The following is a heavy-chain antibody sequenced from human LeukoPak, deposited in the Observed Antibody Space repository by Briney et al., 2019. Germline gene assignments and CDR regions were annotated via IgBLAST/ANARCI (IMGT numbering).Heavy chain of an antibody. CDR3: ARVTVVTYGEYNWFDP. CDR2: INPNSGGT. V-gene: IGHV1-2*02. CDR1: GYTFTSYD. D-gene: IGHD3-10*01. J-gene: IGHJ5*02. Sequence: ASVKVSCKASGYTFTSYDINWVRQATGQGLEWMGWINPNSGGTNYAQKFQGRVTMTRDTSISTAYMELSRLRSDDTAVYYCARVTVVTYGEYNWFDPWGQGTLVTVSS.